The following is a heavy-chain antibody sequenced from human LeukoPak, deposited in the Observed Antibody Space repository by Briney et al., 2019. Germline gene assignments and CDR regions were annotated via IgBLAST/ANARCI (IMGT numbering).Heavy chain of an antibody. CDR3: AANPIAAAATLDY. CDR2: INPNSGGT. J-gene: IGHJ4*02. Sequence: ASVKVSCKASGYTFTGYYMHWVRQAPGQGLEWMGWINPNSGGTNYAQKFQGWVTMTRDTSISTAYMELSRLRSDDTAVYYCAANPIAAAATLDYWGQGTLVTVSS. D-gene: IGHD6-13*01. CDR1: GYTFTGYY. V-gene: IGHV1-2*04.